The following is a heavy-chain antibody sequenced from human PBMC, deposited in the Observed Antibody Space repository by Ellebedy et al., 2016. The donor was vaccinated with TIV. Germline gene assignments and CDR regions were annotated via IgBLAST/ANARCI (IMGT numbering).Heavy chain of an antibody. CDR3: ACWAGQERIQGPFDY. Sequence: PGGSLRLSCAASGFTFSSYDMHWVRQAPGKGLVWVSRVNTDGSSTSYADSVKCRFTISRDNARNTLYLQMNNLRVEDTAVYYCACWAGQERIQGPFDYWGQGTLVIVSS. D-gene: IGHD1-14*01. V-gene: IGHV3-74*01. CDR1: GFTFSSYD. J-gene: IGHJ4*02. CDR2: VNTDGSST.